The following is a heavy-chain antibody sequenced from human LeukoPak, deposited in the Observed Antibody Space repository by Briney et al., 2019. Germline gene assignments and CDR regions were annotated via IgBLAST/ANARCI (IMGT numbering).Heavy chain of an antibody. CDR3: TQNNY. Sequence: GGSLILSCAASGFTFSGSPILWVRQASGKGLEWVDRIRGKADNYATAYAASVQGRCTISRDDSQNTAYLQLNSLKTEDTAVYYCTQNNYWGQGALVTVSS. CDR2: IRGKADNYAT. V-gene: IGHV3-73*01. J-gene: IGHJ4*02. CDR1: GFTFSGSP.